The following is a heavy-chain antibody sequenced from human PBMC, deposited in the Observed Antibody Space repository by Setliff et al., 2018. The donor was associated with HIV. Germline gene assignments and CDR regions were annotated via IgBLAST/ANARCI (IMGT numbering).Heavy chain of an antibody. CDR2: INSNNGGT. CDR3: GSDFSGWYYFDM. D-gene: IGHD6-19*01. J-gene: IGHJ4*02. Sequence: ASVKVSCKASGYTFTAYYIHWVRQAPGQGLEWMGWINSNNGGTKYAQNFQGRVTMTRDTSITTAYMELSRLISDDTAVYYCGSDFSGWYYFDMWGQGTLVTVSS. V-gene: IGHV1-2*02. CDR1: GYTFTAYY.